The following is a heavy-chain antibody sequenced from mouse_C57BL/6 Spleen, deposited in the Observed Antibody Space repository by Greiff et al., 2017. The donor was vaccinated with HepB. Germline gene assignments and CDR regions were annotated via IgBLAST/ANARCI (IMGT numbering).Heavy chain of an antibody. D-gene: IGHD1-1*01. CDR3: ARDGNGSSPAWFAY. CDR1: GYTFTSYW. CDR2: IYPGSGST. V-gene: IGHV1-55*01. Sequence: QVHVKQPGAELVKPGASVKMSCKASGYTFTSYWITWVKQRPGQGLEWIGDIYPGSGSTNYNEKFKSKATLTVDTSSSTAYMQLSSLTSEDSAVYYCARDGNGSSPAWFAYWGQRALVTVSA. J-gene: IGHJ3*01.